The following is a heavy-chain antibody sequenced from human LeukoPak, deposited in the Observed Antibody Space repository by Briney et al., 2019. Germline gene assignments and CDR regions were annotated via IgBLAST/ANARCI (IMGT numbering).Heavy chain of an antibody. J-gene: IGHJ5*02. D-gene: IGHD5-24*01. CDR2: IITIYGTA. V-gene: IGHV1-69*01. Sequence: AVTVSCKSSGGTFSNYPIVWVRQAPGRGLEWLGGIITIYGTANYVEKVQGRFSLTAHESTATAYMELTSLTSDDTAMYFCATHTGGYNYWWFDIWGQGTLVTVSS. CDR3: ATHTGGYNYWWFDI. CDR1: GGTFSNYP.